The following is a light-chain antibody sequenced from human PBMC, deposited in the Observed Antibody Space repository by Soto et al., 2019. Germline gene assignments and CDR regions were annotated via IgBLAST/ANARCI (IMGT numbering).Light chain of an antibody. J-gene: IGKJ5*01. CDR1: QTVSSY. CDR2: GAS. Sequence: EIVLTQSPATLSLSPGERATLSCRASQTVSSYLAWYQQKPGQAPRLLIFGASTRAAGIPARFSGSGSGTEFTLTISSLQSEDFAVYYCQQRSNWPITFGQGTRLEIK. V-gene: IGKV3-11*01. CDR3: QQRSNWPIT.